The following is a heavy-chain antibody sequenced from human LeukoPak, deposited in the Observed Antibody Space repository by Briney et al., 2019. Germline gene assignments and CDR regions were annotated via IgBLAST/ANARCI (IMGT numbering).Heavy chain of an antibody. CDR3: ARVDSNEFDY. CDR1: GFTFSSYS. V-gene: IGHV3-48*01. CDR2: ISSSSNTI. D-gene: IGHD3/OR15-3a*01. J-gene: IGHJ4*02. Sequence: GGSLRLSCAASGFTFSSYSMNWVRQAPGKGLEWVSYISSSSNTIYYADSVKGRFIISRDNAENSLYLQMNSLRAEDTAVYYCARVDSNEFDYWGQGTLVTVSS.